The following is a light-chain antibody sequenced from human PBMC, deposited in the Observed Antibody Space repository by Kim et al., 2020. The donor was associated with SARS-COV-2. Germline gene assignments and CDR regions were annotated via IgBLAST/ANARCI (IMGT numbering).Light chain of an antibody. J-gene: IGLJ3*02. CDR3: PVWGSRSDPRV. CDR1: NIGSKS. Sequence: SYELTQPPSVSVAPGKTARITCGGNNIGSKSVHWYQQKPGQAPVLVIYYDSDRPSGIPERFSGSNSGNTATLTISRVEAGDEADYSCPVWGSRSDPRVFG. V-gene: IGLV3-21*04. CDR2: YDS.